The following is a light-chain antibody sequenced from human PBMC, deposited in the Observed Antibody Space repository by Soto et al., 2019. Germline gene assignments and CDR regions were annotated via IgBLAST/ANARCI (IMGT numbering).Light chain of an antibody. Sequence: QSVLTQPASVSGSPGQSITISCTGTSSDIGTYNYVSWYQQHPGRAPKLMIYDVTNRPSGISNRFSGSKSGNTASLTISDLQAEDEADYYCSSYTRSSTVVFGGGTQLTVL. J-gene: IGLJ2*01. V-gene: IGLV2-14*01. CDR1: SSDIGTYNY. CDR3: SSYTRSSTVV. CDR2: DVT.